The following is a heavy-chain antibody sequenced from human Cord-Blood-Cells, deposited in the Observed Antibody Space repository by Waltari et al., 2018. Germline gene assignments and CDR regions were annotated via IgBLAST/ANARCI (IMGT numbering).Heavy chain of an antibody. D-gene: IGHD2-15*01. CDR3: SRLLWNYDY. CDR1: GGAFRGYY. J-gene: IGHJ4*02. Sequence: QVQLQQWGAGPWKPSESLSLTCAVYGGAFRGYYWGWIRQPPGEGLEWIGEINHSGSTNYHLSIKSRVNTLVATSKNQFCLKRSVLTCANTAVQYLSRLLWNYDYLGQGTLVT. V-gene: IGHV4-34*01. CDR2: INHSGST.